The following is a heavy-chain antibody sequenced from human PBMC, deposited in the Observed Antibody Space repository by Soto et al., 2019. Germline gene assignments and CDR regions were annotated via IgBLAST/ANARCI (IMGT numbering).Heavy chain of an antibody. CDR3: ARGDCICCYCFPRYALSI. V-gene: IGHV4-34*01. Sequence: PSETLSLTCAVYGGSFSGYYWTWIRQTPGKGLEWIGEISHSGTTNYKPSLKSRVTISADPSKKQFSLNLTSVTAADSGVYYCARGDCICCYCFPRYALSISAQRTVVTVSS. CDR2: ISHSGTT. D-gene: IGHD2-15*01. CDR1: GGSFSGYY. J-gene: IGHJ3*02.